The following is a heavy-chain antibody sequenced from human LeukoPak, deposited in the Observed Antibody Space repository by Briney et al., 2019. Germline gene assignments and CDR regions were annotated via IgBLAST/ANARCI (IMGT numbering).Heavy chain of an antibody. CDR3: ARSEYYYDSSGYFDY. D-gene: IGHD3-22*01. J-gene: IGHJ4*02. CDR1: GFTFSSYA. Sequence: GGSLRLSCAASGFTFSSYAMHWVRQAPGKGLEWVAVISYDGSNKYYADSVKGRFTISRDNSKNTLYLQMNSLRAEDTAVYYCARSEYYYDSSGYFDYWGQGTLVTVSS. CDR2: ISYDGSNK. V-gene: IGHV3-30*04.